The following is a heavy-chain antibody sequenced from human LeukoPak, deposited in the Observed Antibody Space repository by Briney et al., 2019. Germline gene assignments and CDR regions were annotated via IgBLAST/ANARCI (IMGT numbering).Heavy chain of an antibody. D-gene: IGHD3-22*01. Sequence: SCKGSGGTFSSYAMHWVRQAPGKGLEGVAVISYDGSNKYYADSVKGRVTISRDNSKNTLYLQMNSLRAEDTAVYYCARAGYYDSSGYTYYFDYWGQGTLVTVSS. V-gene: IGHV3-30-3*01. J-gene: IGHJ4*02. CDR2: ISYDGSNK. CDR1: GGTFSSYA. CDR3: ARAGYYDSSGYTYYFDY.